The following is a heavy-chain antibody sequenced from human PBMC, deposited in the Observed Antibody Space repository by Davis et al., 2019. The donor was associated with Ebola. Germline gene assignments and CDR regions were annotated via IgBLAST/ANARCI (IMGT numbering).Heavy chain of an antibody. Sequence: GESLKISRAVSGFTFSTYSMNWVRQAPGKGLEWVSSISSDSSYIYYADSLKGRFTISRDNAKNSLYLQMNSLRAEDTAVYYCARDYPGENYGMDVWGQGTTVTVSS. D-gene: IGHD3-10*01. J-gene: IGHJ6*02. V-gene: IGHV3-21*01. CDR1: GFTFSTYS. CDR2: ISSDSSYI. CDR3: ARDYPGENYGMDV.